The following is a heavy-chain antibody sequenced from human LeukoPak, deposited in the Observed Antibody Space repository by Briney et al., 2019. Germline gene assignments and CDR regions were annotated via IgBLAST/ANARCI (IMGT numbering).Heavy chain of an antibody. V-gene: IGHV4-39*07. J-gene: IGHJ4*02. D-gene: IGHD3-22*01. CDR2: IYYSGST. Sequence: SETLSLTCTVSGGSISSSSYYWGWIRQPPGKGLEWIGSIYYSGSTYYNPSLKSRVTISVDTSKNQFSLKLSSVTAADTAVYYCARASYYYDSSGYDHAYYFDYWGQGTLVTVSS. CDR3: ARASYYYDSSGYDHAYYFDY. CDR1: GGSISSSSYY.